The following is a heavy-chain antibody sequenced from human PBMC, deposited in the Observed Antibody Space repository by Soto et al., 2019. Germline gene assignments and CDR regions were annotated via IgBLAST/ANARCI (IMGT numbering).Heavy chain of an antibody. D-gene: IGHD1-1*01. Sequence: QVHLVQSGAEVKKPGASVKVSCKASGYTFTSYGITWVRQAPGQGLEWMGWLSAHNGNTDYAQKLQGRVIVTRDTSASTAYMELRSRLSDDTAVYYCARGRYGDYWGQGALVTVSS. CDR1: GYTFTSYG. CDR2: LSAHNGNT. J-gene: IGHJ4*02. V-gene: IGHV1-18*01. CDR3: ARGRYGDY.